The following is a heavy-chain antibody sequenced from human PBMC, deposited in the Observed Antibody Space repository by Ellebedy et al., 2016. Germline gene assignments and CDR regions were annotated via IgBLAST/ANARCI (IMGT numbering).Heavy chain of an antibody. CDR3: ARNGYCSGGGCYGALSYYYGMDV. Sequence: ASVKVSCKASGYNFTSYGISWVRQAPGQGLEWMGWISAYNGNTNYAQKLQGRVTMTTDTSTSTAYMELRSLRSEDTAVYYCARNGYCSGGGCYGALSYYYGMDVWGQGTTVTVSS. V-gene: IGHV1-18*01. J-gene: IGHJ6*02. D-gene: IGHD2-15*01. CDR2: ISAYNGNT. CDR1: GYNFTSYG.